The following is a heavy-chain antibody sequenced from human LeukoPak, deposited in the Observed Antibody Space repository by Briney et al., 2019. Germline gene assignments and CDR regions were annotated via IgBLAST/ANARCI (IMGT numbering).Heavy chain of an antibody. V-gene: IGHV4-38-2*02. J-gene: IGHJ4*02. CDR1: GYSISSGYL. Sequence: PSETLSLTCTVSGYSISSGYLWGWIRQPPGKGLEWIGSIDGSGSSYYNPSLKSRVTISVDTSKNQFSLKLSSVTAADTAVYYCARTRYYYNSRSYGAPYYFDYWGQGTLVTVSS. D-gene: IGHD3-10*01. CDR2: IDGSGSS. CDR3: ARTRYYYNSRSYGAPYYFDY.